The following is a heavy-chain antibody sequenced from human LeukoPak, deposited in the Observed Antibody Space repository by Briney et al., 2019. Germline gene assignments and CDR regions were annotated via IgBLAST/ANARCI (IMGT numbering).Heavy chain of an antibody. J-gene: IGHJ6*04. V-gene: IGHV1-69*06. Sequence: GSSVKVSCKASGGTFSSYAISWVRQAPGQGLEWMGGIIPIFGTANYAQKFQGRVTITADKSTSTAYMELSSLRSEDTAVYYCARDLGAPYYYYGMDVWGKGTTVTVSS. CDR2: IIPIFGTA. CDR3: ARDLGAPYYYYGMDV. CDR1: GGTFSSYA. D-gene: IGHD3-16*01.